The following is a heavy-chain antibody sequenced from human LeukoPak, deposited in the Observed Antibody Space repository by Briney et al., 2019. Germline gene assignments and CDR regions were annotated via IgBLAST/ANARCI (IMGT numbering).Heavy chain of an antibody. Sequence: PSETLSLTCTVSGGSISSSSYYWGWIRQPPGKGLEWVGSIYYGGSTYYNPSLKSRVTISIHTSMNHFSLKLSSVTAADTAVHFCARVITGGYYYYMDVWGKGTTVTVS. CDR3: ARVITGGYYYYMDV. CDR1: GGSISSSSYY. J-gene: IGHJ6*03. D-gene: IGHD7-27*01. V-gene: IGHV4-39*07. CDR2: IYYGGST.